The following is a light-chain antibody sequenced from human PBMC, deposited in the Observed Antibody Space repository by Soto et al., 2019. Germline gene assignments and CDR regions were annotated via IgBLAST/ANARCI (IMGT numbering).Light chain of an antibody. J-gene: IGKJ4*01. CDR1: QSVNSN. V-gene: IGKV3-15*01. Sequence: EIAMTQSPATLSVSPGERATLSCRASQSVNSNLAWYQQKPGQAPRLLIYGASTRATGIPARFSGSGSGTEFTVTISSLQSEDFPVYYCQQYNNWPLTFGGGTKVDI. CDR3: QQYNNWPLT. CDR2: GAS.